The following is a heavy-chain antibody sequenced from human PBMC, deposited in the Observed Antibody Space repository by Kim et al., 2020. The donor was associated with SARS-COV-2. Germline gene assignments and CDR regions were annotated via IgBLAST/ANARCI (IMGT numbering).Heavy chain of an antibody. V-gene: IGHV2-5*02. CDR2: IYWDDKK. CDR3: VHSVYDDLFDS. D-gene: IGHD4-17*01. CDR1: GFSLTTSGVS. Sequence: SGPTLVNPPQTLTLTCTFSGFSLTTSGVSVGWLRQPPGEALEWLALIYWDDKKRYSPSLRGRVSVTRDTSKNQVVLTLINMHPVDTDTYYCVHSVYDDLFDSWGQGTLVTVSS. J-gene: IGHJ5*01.